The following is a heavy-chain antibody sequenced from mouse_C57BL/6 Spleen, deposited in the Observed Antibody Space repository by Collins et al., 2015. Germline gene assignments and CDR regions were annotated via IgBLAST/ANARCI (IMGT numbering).Heavy chain of an antibody. J-gene: IGHJ4*01. Sequence: QVQLQQSGPELVKPGASVRISCKASGYTFTSYYTHWVKQRPGQGLEWIGWIYPGNVNTKYNEKFKGKATLTADKSSSTAYMQLSSLTSEDSAVYFCARWSEAMDYWGQGTSVTVSS. V-gene: IGHV1S56*01. CDR1: GYTFTSYY. CDR2: IYPGNVNT. CDR3: ARWSEAMDY.